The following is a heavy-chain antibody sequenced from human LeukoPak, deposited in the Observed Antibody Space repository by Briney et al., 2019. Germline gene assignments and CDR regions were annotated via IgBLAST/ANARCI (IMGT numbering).Heavy chain of an antibody. Sequence: PSETLSLTCTVSGGSISSTGYYWGWIRQPPGKGLEWIGSISYSGSTYYNPSLRSRVTISVDTSQNQFSLKLTSVTAAETAVYYWAAYYCDSRGYLGCGQGTLVTVSS. CDR1: GGSISSTGYY. V-gene: IGHV4-39*01. J-gene: IGHJ4*02. CDR3: AAYYCDSRGYLG. D-gene: IGHD3-22*01. CDR2: ISYSGST.